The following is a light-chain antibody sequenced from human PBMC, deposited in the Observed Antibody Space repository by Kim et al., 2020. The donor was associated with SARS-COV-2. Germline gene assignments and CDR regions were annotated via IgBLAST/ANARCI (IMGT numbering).Light chain of an antibody. CDR1: SSDVGGYNY. Sequence: GQSITLSCTGTSSDVGGYNYVSWYQQHPGKAPKLMIYDVTNRPSGVSNRFSGSKSGNTASLTISGLQAEDEADYYCSSYTSSSTWVFGAGTQLTVL. V-gene: IGLV2-14*03. CDR2: DVT. J-gene: IGLJ3*02. CDR3: SSYTSSSTWV.